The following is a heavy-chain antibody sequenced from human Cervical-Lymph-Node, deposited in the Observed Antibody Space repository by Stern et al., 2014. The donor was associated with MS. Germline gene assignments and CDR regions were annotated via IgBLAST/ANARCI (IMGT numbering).Heavy chain of an antibody. CDR3: ARGPLRYFDWLPMYGMDV. D-gene: IGHD3-9*01. CDR1: GYTFTSYA. Sequence: VQLGQSGAEVKKPGASVKVSSKASGYTFTSYAMHWVRQAPGQRLEWMGWINAGNGNTKYSQKFQGRVTITRDTSASTAYMELSSLRSEDTAVYYCARGPLRYFDWLPMYGMDVWGQGTTVTVSS. J-gene: IGHJ6*02. CDR2: INAGNGNT. V-gene: IGHV1-3*01.